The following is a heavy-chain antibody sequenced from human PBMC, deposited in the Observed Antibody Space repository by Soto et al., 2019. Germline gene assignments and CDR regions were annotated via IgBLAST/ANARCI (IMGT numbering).Heavy chain of an antibody. CDR3: VCARDSGDVV. CDR2: IWHDGSNT. CDR1: GFTFRNYG. V-gene: IGHV3-33*01. Sequence: QVQLVESGGGVVQPGRSLRLSCAASGFTFRNYGMHWVRQAPGRGLEWVAVIWHDGSNTYYADSVKGRFTISRDNSENTLYLQMNSRRAEDTAIYYCVCARDSGDVVGGQGTLVTVSS. J-gene: IGHJ4*02. D-gene: IGHD2-15*01.